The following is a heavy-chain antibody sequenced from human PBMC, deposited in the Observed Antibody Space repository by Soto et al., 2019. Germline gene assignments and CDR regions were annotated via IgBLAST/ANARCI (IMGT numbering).Heavy chain of an antibody. D-gene: IGHD2-2*01. V-gene: IGHV1-18*01. J-gene: IGHJ6*02. CDR1: GYTFTSYG. CDR2: ISAYNGNT. CDR3: ARAWDNIVVVPAANRGYYGMDV. Sequence: QVQLAQSGAEVKKPGASVKVSCKASGYTFTSYGISWVRQAPGQGLEWMGWISAYNGNTNYAQKLQGRVTMTTDTSTSTACMELRSLRAGDTAVYYCARAWDNIVVVPAANRGYYGMDVWGQGTTVTVSS.